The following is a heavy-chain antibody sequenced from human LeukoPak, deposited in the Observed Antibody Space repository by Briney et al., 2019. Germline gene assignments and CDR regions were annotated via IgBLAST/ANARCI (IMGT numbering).Heavy chain of an antibody. CDR1: GYSFTSYW. CDR3: ARKYYYGSGINWFDP. D-gene: IGHD3-10*01. V-gene: IGHV5-51*01. J-gene: IGHJ5*02. CDR2: IYPGDSDT. Sequence: GESLKISCKSSGYSFTSYWIAWVRQMPGEGLEWMGIIYPGDSDTRYSPSFQGQVTISADKSISTAYLQWSSLKASDTAMYYCARKYYYGSGINWFDPWGQGTLVTVSS.